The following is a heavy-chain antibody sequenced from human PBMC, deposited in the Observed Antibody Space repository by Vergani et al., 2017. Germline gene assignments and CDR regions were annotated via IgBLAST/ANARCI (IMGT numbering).Heavy chain of an antibody. CDR2: IIPMFGTA. CDR1: GGKFSNYA. D-gene: IGHD5-12*01. J-gene: IGHJ4*02. Sequence: QVQLVQSGAEVKKPGSSVKVSCRASGGKFSNYAINWVRQAPGQGLEWMGGIIPMFGTANYAQKFQDKITITADESTSTVYMELSSLKSEDTAVYYCARNKYSGYDYRAAFESGRRGTRVTVSS. V-gene: IGHV1-69*12. CDR3: ARNKYSGYDYRAAFES.